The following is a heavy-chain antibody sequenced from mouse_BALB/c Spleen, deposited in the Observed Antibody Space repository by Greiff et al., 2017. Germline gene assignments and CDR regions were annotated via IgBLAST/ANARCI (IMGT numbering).Heavy chain of an antibody. V-gene: IGHV5-6-3*01. CDR1: GFTFSSYG. CDR3: ARDSRLFAY. J-gene: IGHJ3*01. Sequence: EVKLMESGGGLVQPGGSLKLSCAASGFTFSSYGMSWVRQTPDKRLELVATINSNGGSTYYPDSVKGRFTISRDNAKNTLYLQMSSLKSEDTAMYYCARDSRLFAYWGQGTLVTVSA. CDR2: INSNGGST. D-gene: IGHD1-2*01.